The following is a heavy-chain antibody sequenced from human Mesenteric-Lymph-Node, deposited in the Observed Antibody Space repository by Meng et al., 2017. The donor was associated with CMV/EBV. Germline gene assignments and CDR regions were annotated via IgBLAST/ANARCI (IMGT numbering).Heavy chain of an antibody. V-gene: IGHV4-39*01. J-gene: IGHJ4*02. CDR3: ARLGPTPKLRFLEWLPDDDFDY. Sequence: SETLSLTCTVSGGSISSSSYYWGWIRQPPGKGLEWIGSIYYSGSTYYNPSLKSRVTISVDTSKNQFSLKLSSVTAADTAVYYCARLGPTPKLRFLEWLPDDDFDYWGQGTLVTVSS. CDR1: GGSISSSSYY. D-gene: IGHD3-3*01. CDR2: IYYSGST.